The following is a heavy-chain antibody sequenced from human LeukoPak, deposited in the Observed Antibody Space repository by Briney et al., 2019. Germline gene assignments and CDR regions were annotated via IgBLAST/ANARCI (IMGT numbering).Heavy chain of an antibody. CDR3: AMSAQWLAFGDFGY. D-gene: IGHD6-19*01. Sequence: GGSLRLSCAASGFTFSDYYMSWIRQAPGKGLEWVSYISSSGSTIYYADSVKGRFTISRDNAKNSLYLQMNSLRAEDAAVYYCAMSAQWLAFGDFGYWGQGTLVTVSS. CDR2: ISSSGSTI. CDR1: GFTFSDYY. J-gene: IGHJ4*02. V-gene: IGHV3-11*01.